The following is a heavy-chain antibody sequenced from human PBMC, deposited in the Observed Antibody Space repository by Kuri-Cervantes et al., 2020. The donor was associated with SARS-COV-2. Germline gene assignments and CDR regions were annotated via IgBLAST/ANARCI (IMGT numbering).Heavy chain of an antibody. CDR1: GGSISSGSYY. CDR2: IYTSGST. J-gene: IGHJ3*02. CDR3: ARLRRPADFWSGYYTGGVGAFDI. Sequence: SETLSLTCTVSGGSISSGSYYWSWIRQPAGKGLEWIGRIYTSGSTNYNPSLKSRVTMSVDTSKNQFSLKLSSVTAADTAVYYCARLRRPADFWSGYYTGGVGAFDIWGQGTMVTVSS. V-gene: IGHV4-61*02. D-gene: IGHD3-3*01.